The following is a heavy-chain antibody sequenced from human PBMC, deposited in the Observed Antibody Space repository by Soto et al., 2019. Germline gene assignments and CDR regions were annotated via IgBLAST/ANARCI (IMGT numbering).Heavy chain of an antibody. D-gene: IGHD3-16*02. Sequence: GGSLRLSCAASGFTFSSYGMHWVRQAPGKGLEWVAVISYDGSNKYYADSVKGRFTISRDNSKNTLYLQMNSLRADDTAVYYCAKDNDYIWGSYRYHGSDYWGQGTLVTVSS. CDR3: AKDNDYIWGSYRYHGSDY. CDR2: ISYDGSNK. CDR1: GFTFSSYG. J-gene: IGHJ4*02. V-gene: IGHV3-30*18.